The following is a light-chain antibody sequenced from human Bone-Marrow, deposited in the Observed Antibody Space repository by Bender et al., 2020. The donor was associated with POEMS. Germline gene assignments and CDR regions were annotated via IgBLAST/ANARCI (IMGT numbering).Light chain of an antibody. CDR1: SSDVGGYNS. J-gene: IGLJ1*01. Sequence: QSALTQPASVSGSPGQSVTLSCTGTSSDVGGYNSVSWYQQYPGKAPKLRIYDVTECPSGVPDRFSGSKSSNTASLTISGLQAEEEADYSCVYYADNYHYVFGQATIVT. CDR3: VYYADNYHYV. V-gene: IGLV2-11*01. CDR2: DVT.